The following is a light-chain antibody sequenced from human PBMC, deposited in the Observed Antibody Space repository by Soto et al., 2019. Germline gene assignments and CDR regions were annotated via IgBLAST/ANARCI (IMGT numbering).Light chain of an antibody. Sequence: EIVLTPSPGTLSLSPGERATLSCRASQSVSSSYLAWYQQKPGQAPRLLIYGASSRATGIPARFSGSGSGTDFTLTISSLEPEDFAVYYCQQRSNWWTFGQGTKVDIK. CDR2: GAS. V-gene: IGKV3D-20*02. J-gene: IGKJ1*01. CDR1: QSVSSSY. CDR3: QQRSNWWT.